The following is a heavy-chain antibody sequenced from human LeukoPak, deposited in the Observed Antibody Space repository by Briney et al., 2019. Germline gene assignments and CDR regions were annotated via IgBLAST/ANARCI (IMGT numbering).Heavy chain of an antibody. CDR1: KFTFNNYA. CDR3: ATPYRGWLRVGGYDI. Sequence: AGGSLRLSCAASKFTFNNYAMHWVRQAPGKGLEWVSIISSDGSNKYYADSVKGRFTISRDNAKNSLYLQMNSLRAEDTAVYYCATPYRGWLRVGGYDIWGQGTMVTVSS. V-gene: IGHV3-30*04. D-gene: IGHD5-12*01. J-gene: IGHJ3*02. CDR2: ISSDGSNK.